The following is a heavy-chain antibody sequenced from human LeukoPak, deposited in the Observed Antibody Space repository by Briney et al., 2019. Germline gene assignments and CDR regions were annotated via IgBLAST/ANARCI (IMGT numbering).Heavy chain of an antibody. D-gene: IGHD2-21*02. CDR1: GFTFSSYG. V-gene: IGHV3-30*03. CDR2: ISYDGSNK. CDR3: ARASIVVVTAILSFDY. J-gene: IGHJ4*02. Sequence: GGSLRLPCAASGFTFSSYGMHWVRQAPGKGLEWVAVISYDGSNKYYADSVKGRFTISRDNSKNTLYLQMNSLRAEDTAVYYCARASIVVVTAILSFDYWGQGTLVTVSS.